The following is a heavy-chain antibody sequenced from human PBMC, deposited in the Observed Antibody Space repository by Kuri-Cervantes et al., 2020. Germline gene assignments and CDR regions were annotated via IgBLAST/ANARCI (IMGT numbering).Heavy chain of an antibody. V-gene: IGHV3-30-3*01. J-gene: IGHJ6*02. CDR1: GFTLSSYA. CDR3: ARGGYGMDV. Sequence: GGSLRLSCAASGFTLSSYAMHWVRQAPGKGLEWVAVISYDGSNKYYADSVKGRFTISRDNSKNTLYLQMNSLRAEDTAVYYCARGGYGMDVWGQGTTVTVSS. CDR2: ISYDGSNK.